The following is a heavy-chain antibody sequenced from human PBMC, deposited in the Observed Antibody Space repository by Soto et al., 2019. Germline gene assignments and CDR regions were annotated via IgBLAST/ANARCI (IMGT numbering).Heavy chain of an antibody. CDR2: ISYDGSNK. CDR3: ASIGPWELRANDAFDI. CDR1: GVTFISYA. V-gene: IGHV3-30-3*01. Sequence: GGFLRLSCAASGVTFISYAMHWVRQAPGKGLEWVAVISYDGSNKYYADSVKGRFTISRDNSKNTLYLQMNSLRAEDTAVYYCASIGPWELRANDAFDIWGQGTMVTVSS. D-gene: IGHD1-26*01. J-gene: IGHJ3*02.